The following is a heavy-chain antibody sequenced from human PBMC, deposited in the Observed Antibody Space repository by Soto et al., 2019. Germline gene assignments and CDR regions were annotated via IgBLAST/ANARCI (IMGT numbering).Heavy chain of an antibody. Sequence: GGSLRRSCAASRFNFSSYWMSWVRQAPGKGLEWVANIKQDGNEKYYVDSVKGRFTISRDNAKNSLYLQMNSLRAEDTAVYHCARALYSDSVAPDNGGKETQFTVPS. CDR2: IKQDGNEK. V-gene: IGHV3-7*04. J-gene: IGHJ4*02. D-gene: IGHD3-22*01. CDR3: ARALYSDSVAPDN. CDR1: RFNFSSYW.